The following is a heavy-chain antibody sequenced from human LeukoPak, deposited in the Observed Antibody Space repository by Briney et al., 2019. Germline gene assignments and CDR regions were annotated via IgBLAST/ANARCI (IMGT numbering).Heavy chain of an antibody. Sequence: GGSLRLSCAASGFTFSSYSMNWVRQAPGKGLEWVSSISSSSSYIYYADSVKGRFTISRDNAKNSLYLQMNSLRAEDTAVYYCARVMVRGVIPPDWGQGTLVTVSS. D-gene: IGHD3-10*01. CDR2: ISSSSSYI. CDR1: GFTFSSYS. J-gene: IGHJ4*02. V-gene: IGHV3-21*01. CDR3: ARVMVRGVIPPD.